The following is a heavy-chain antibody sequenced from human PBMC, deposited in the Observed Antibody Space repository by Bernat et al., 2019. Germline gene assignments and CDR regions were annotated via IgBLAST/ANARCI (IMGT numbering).Heavy chain of an antibody. CDR1: GYSFTSYW. D-gene: IGHD3-3*01. V-gene: IGHV5-10-1*03. J-gene: IGHJ6*03. Sequence: EVQLVQSGAEVKKPGESLRISCKGSGYSFTSYWISWVRQMSGKGLEWMGRIDPSDSYTNYSPSFQGHVTISADKSISTAYLQWSSLKASDTAMYYCARHGRAWDTIFGVVNTYYYYYYLDVWGKGTPVTVSS. CDR2: IDPSDSYT. CDR3: ARHGRAWDTIFGVVNTYYYYYYLDV.